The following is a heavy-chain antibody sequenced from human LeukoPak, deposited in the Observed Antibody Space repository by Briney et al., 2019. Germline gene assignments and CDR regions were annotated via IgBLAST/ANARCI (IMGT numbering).Heavy chain of an antibody. Sequence: PGRSLRLSCAASGFTFSSYAMHWVRQVPGKGLEWVAVISYDGSNKYYADSVKGRFTISRDNSKNTLYLQMNSLRAEDTAVYYCARVRGGVFDYWGQGTLVTVSS. CDR1: GFTFSSYA. CDR3: ARVRGGVFDY. CDR2: ISYDGSNK. V-gene: IGHV3-30-3*01. D-gene: IGHD3-10*01. J-gene: IGHJ4*02.